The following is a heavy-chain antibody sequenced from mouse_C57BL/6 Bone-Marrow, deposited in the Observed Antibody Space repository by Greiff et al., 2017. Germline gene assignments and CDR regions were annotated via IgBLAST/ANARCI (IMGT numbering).Heavy chain of an antibody. V-gene: IGHV1-55*01. CDR1: GYTFTSSW. D-gene: IGHD1-2*01. Sequence: QVHVKQSGAELVKPGASVKMSCKASGYTFTSSWITWVKQRPGQGLEWIGDIYPGSGSTNYNEKFKSKATLTVDTSSSTAYMQLSSLTSEDSAVYYCARYCYGIAMDYGGQGTSVTVSA. CDR2: IYPGSGST. J-gene: IGHJ4*01. CDR3: ARYCYGIAMDY.